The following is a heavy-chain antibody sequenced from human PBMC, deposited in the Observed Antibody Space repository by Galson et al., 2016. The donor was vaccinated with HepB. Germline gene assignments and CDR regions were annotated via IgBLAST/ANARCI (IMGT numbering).Heavy chain of an antibody. CDR2: INYSGGDT. Sequence: SLRLSCAGSGFSFSNYAMSWVRQAPGKGLEWVSGINYSGGDTIYADSVKGRFTISRDNSKNTQYLQMKSLSAEDTAVYYCAKYRAWFGGLNENCLDDWGQGTLVTVSS. CDR1: GFSFSNYA. D-gene: IGHD3-10*01. V-gene: IGHV3-23*01. J-gene: IGHJ5*02. CDR3: AKYRAWFGGLNENCLDD.